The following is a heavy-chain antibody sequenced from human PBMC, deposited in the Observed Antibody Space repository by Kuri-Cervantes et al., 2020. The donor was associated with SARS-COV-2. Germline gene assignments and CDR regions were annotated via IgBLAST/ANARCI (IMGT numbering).Heavy chain of an antibody. Sequence: ASVKVSCKASGYTFTSYAMHRVRQAPGQRLEWMGWSNAGNGNTKYSQEFQGRVTITRDTSASTAYMELSSLRSEDTAVYYCATPIQVARGRLDYWGQGALVTVSS. J-gene: IGHJ4*02. D-gene: IGHD1-1*01. CDR2: SNAGNGNT. CDR3: ATPIQVARGRLDY. CDR1: GYTFTSYA. V-gene: IGHV1-3*02.